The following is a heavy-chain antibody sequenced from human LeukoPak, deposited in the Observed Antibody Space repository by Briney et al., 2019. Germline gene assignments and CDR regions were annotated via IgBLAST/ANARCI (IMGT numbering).Heavy chain of an antibody. CDR1: GGTFSSYA. CDR2: IIPIFGTA. V-gene: IGHV1-69*13. Sequence: SVKVSCKASGGTFSSYAISWVRQAPGQGLEWMGGIIPIFGTANYAQKFQGRVTITADESTSTAYMELSSLRSEDTAVYYCARDPRGNPKGGYYYYGMDVWGQGTTVTVSS. CDR3: ARDPRGNPKGGYYYYGMDV. J-gene: IGHJ6*02. D-gene: IGHD4-23*01.